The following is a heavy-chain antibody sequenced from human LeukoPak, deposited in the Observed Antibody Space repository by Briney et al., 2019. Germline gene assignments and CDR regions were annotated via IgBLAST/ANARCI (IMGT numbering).Heavy chain of an antibody. Sequence: GGSLRLSCAASGFIFTTYWMSWVRQAPGKGLEWVAHINIDGNEKFYVDSVRGRFTISRDNAENSLHLQMNSLRVEDTAVYYCARDRGAGTTTFDYWGQGTLVTVSS. V-gene: IGHV3-7*01. D-gene: IGHD1-1*01. CDR3: ARDRGAGTTTFDY. CDR2: INIDGNEK. J-gene: IGHJ4*02. CDR1: GFIFTTYW.